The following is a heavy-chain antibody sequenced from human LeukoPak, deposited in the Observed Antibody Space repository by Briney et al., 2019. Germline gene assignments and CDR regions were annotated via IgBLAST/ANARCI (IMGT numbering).Heavy chain of an antibody. J-gene: IGHJ4*02. D-gene: IGHD6-19*01. CDR2: IYYSGST. CDR3: ARRGRSDSSGWYFGY. Sequence: RSSETLSLTCTVSGASINNNFWTWIRQPPGKGLEWIGYIYYSGSTNYNPSLKSRVTISVDTSKNQFSLKLSSVTAADTAVYYCARRGRSDSSGWYFGYWGQGTLVTVSS. CDR1: GASINNNF. V-gene: IGHV4-59*01.